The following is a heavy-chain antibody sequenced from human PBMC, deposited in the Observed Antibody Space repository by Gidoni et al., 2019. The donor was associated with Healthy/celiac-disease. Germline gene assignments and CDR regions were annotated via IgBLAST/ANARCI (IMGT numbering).Heavy chain of an antibody. CDR1: GFTVSSNY. J-gene: IGHJ3*02. V-gene: IGHV3-53*01. D-gene: IGHD2-2*01. CDR3: ARGYCSSTSCYDAFDI. CDR2: IYGGGST. Sequence: EVQLVESGGGLIQPGGSLRLSCAASGFTVSSNYMSWVRQAPGKGLEWVSVIYGGGSTYYADSVKGRFTISRDNSKNTLYLQMNSLRAEDTAVYYCARGYCSSTSCYDAFDIWGQGTMVTVSS.